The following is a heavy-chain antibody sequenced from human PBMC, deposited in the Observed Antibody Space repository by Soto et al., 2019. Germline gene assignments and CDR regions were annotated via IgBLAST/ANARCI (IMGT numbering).Heavy chain of an antibody. CDR1: GFTFGDHX. CDR3: AKDNGGVWSAPRGGSYXYYGMDV. D-gene: IGHD3-3*01. CDR2: ISWDSGTI. J-gene: IGHJ6*02. V-gene: IGHV3-9*01. Sequence: PGGSLRLSCAASGFTFGDHXMHWVRQVPGRGLEWVSGISWDSGTIDYGDSVKGRFTISRDNAKNSLYLQMNSLRPEDTAFYFCAKDNGGVWSAPRGGSYXYYGMDVWGQGTTGTVSS.